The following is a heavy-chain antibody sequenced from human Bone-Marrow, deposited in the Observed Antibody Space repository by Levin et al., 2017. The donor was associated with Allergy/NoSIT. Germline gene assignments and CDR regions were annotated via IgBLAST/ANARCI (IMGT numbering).Heavy chain of an antibody. CDR2: ISYDGSNK. D-gene: IGHD3-10*01. V-gene: IGHV3-30*18. J-gene: IGHJ4*02. Sequence: GASVKVSCAASGFIFSDSGLHWVRQAPGKGLEWVAFISYDGSNKYYADSVKGRFTISRDNSKNTLHLQMNSLRAEDTAVYYCAKDRFGELLYINHWGQGTLVTVSS. CDR3: AKDRFGELLYINH. CDR1: GFIFSDSG.